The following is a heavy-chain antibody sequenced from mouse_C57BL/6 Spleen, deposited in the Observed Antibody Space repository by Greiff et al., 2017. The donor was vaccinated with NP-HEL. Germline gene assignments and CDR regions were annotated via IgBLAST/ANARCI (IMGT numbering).Heavy chain of an antibody. CDR1: GYTFTSYW. V-gene: IGHV1-64*01. D-gene: IGHD4-1*01. CDR2: IHPNSGST. Sequence: QVQLQQSGAELVKPGASVKLSCKASGYTFTSYWMHWVKQRPGQGLEWIGMIHPNSGSTNYNEKFKSKATLTVDKSSSTAYMQLSSLTSEDSAVYYCARKTSLGPFDYWGQGTTLTVSS. CDR3: ARKTSLGPFDY. J-gene: IGHJ2*01.